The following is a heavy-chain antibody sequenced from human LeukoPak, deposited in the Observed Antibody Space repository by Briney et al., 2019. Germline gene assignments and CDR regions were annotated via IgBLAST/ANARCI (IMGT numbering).Heavy chain of an antibody. D-gene: IGHD1-26*01. V-gene: IGHV3-74*01. J-gene: IGHJ3*02. CDR2: INTDGRST. Sequence: GGSLRLSCSASGFTLSNYWMHWVGQAQGKGGVWVSRINTDGRSTNYADSVKGRFTVSRDNAKNTLYLQMNSLRAEDTAVYYCARVIGWDEPFDIWGQGTMVTVSS. CDR3: ARVIGWDEPFDI. CDR1: GFTLSNYW.